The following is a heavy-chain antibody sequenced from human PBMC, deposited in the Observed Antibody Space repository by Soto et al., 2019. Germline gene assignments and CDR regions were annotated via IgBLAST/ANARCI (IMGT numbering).Heavy chain of an antibody. V-gene: IGHV1-18*01. CDR1: GYIFTKYG. Sequence: QVPVVQSGPELKKPGASVKVSCKAQGYIFTKYGIGWVRQAPGHGLEWMGLINGYNGDRKVAQKFQDRVSMTTDTATDTAYMELKSLRSGDTAVYYCARLQLGGDRMLNWFDPWGQGTLVTVSS. CDR3: ARLQLGGDRMLNWFDP. D-gene: IGHD2-21*02. J-gene: IGHJ5*02. CDR2: INGYNGDR.